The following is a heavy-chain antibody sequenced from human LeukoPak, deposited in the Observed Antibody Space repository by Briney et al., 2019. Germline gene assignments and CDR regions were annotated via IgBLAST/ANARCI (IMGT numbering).Heavy chain of an antibody. V-gene: IGHV3-73*01. CDR1: GFTFSGSA. J-gene: IGHJ4*02. CDR2: IRSKASSYAT. CDR3: TRHAHCSSTSCFIDY. Sequence: GGSLRLSCAASGFTFSGSAMHWVRQASGKGLEWVGRIRSKASSYATAYAASVKGRFTISRDDSKNTAYLQMNSLKTEDTAVYYCTRHAHCSSTSCFIDYWGQGTLVTVSS. D-gene: IGHD2-2*01.